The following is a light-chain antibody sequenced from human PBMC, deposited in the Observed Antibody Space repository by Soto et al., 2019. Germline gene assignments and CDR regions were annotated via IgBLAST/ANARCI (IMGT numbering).Light chain of an antibody. Sequence: EIVLTQSPGTLSLSPGERATLSCRASQSVSSSYLAWYQQKPGQAPRLLIYGASSRATGIPDRFSGSGSGTDFTLTISRLEPEDFAVYYCQQYGSPPPYTFGQGTKLESK. CDR3: QQYGSPPPYT. CDR1: QSVSSSY. CDR2: GAS. V-gene: IGKV3-20*01. J-gene: IGKJ2*01.